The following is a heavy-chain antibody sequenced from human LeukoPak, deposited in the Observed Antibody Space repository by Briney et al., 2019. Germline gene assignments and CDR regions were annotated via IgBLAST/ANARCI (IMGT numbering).Heavy chain of an antibody. V-gene: IGHV1-2*02. CDR3: ARDRPGRYCSSPSCYTASPFDP. CDR1: GYTFTGYY. J-gene: IGHJ5*02. CDR2: INPNSGGT. Sequence: ASVKVSCKASGYTFTGYYMHWVRQAPGQGLEWMGWINPNSGGTNYALKFQGRVTMTRDTSISTAYMELSRLRSDDTAVYYCARDRPGRYCSSPSCYTASPFDPWGQGTLVTVSS. D-gene: IGHD2-2*02.